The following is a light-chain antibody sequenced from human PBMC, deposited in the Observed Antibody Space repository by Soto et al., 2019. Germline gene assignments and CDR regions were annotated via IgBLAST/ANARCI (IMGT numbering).Light chain of an antibody. CDR3: QSHDNNLSDTYV. CDR2: GNN. CDR1: SSNIGAGYD. V-gene: IGLV1-40*01. J-gene: IGLJ6*01. Sequence: QSVLTQPPSMSGSPGQRVTISCTGSSSNIGAGYDVHWYQQLPGKAPRLLIFGNNKRPSRVPDRFSGSKSGTSASLAITGIPAEDEADDDGQSHDNNLSDTYVFGTGTQLTVL.